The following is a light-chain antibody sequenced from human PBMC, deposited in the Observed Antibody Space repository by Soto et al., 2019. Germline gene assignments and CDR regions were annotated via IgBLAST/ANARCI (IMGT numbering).Light chain of an antibody. CDR3: QQYKSYST. CDR2: KAS. CDR1: QSIDSW. Sequence: DIQMTQSPSTLSASVGDRVTITCRASQSIDSWLAWYQQKPGKAPKILIYKASTLHSGVPSRFSGTESGTEFTLTISSLQPDDFATYYCQQYKSYSTFGRGTKVEMK. J-gene: IGKJ1*01. V-gene: IGKV1-5*03.